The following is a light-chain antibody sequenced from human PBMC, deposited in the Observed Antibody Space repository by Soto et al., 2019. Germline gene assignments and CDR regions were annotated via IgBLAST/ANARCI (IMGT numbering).Light chain of an antibody. CDR2: ATS. V-gene: IGKV1-39*01. CDR3: QQSYSTPRT. J-gene: IGKJ4*01. Sequence: DIQMTQSPSSLSASVGDRVTITCRASQSITTYLNWYQQKPGKAPKLLIYATSSLQSGVPSRFSGSGSGPDFTLTISSLQPEDFATYYCQQSYSTPRTFGGGNKVDIK. CDR1: QSITTY.